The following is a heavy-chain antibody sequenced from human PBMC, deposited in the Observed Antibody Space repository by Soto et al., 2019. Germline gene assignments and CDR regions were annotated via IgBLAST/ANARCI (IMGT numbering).Heavy chain of an antibody. CDR3: ARDSATYYDFWSGYHDWPYYYYGMDV. J-gene: IGHJ6*02. Sequence: PGGSLTLSRAASGFTFSSYGMHWVSQAPGKGLEWVAVIWYDGSNKYYADSVKGRFTISTDNSKNTLYLQMNSLRAEDKAVYYCARDSATYYDFWSGYHDWPYYYYGMDVWGQGTTVTVSS. D-gene: IGHD3-3*01. V-gene: IGHV3-33*01. CDR1: GFTFSSYG. CDR2: IWYDGSNK.